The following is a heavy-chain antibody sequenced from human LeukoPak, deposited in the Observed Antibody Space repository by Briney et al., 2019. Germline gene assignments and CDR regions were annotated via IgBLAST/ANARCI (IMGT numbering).Heavy chain of an antibody. Sequence: SETLSLTCTVSGGSLSSGGYYWHWLRQHPEKGLEWIGPIYYSGSPYYNPSLKCRVHVSVDTSQNQFSLKLSSVAAADTAVHYCARASSARNGFDYWGQGTLVTVSS. CDR2: IYYSGSP. CDR1: GGSLSSGGYY. CDR3: ARASSARNGFDY. J-gene: IGHJ4*02. V-gene: IGHV4-31*03. D-gene: IGHD1-14*01.